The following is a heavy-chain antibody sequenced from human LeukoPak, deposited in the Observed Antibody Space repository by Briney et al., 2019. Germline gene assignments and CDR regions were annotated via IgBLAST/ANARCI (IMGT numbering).Heavy chain of an antibody. D-gene: IGHD2-2*01. Sequence: ASVKVSCKASGYTFTSYYMHWVGQAPGQGLEWMGIINPSGCSTSYAQKFQGRITLTRDTSTSTVYMELSSLRSEDTAVYYCARAPTAMPFDYWGQGTLVTVSS. V-gene: IGHV1-46*01. CDR2: INPSGCST. CDR1: GYTFTSYY. CDR3: ARAPTAMPFDY. J-gene: IGHJ4*02.